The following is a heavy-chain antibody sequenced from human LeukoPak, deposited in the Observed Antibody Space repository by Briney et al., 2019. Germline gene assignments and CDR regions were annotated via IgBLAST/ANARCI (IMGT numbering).Heavy chain of an antibody. CDR1: GFTFSSYA. J-gene: IGHJ6*02. CDR3: AKGKVAGNYYYYGMDV. D-gene: IGHD6-19*01. CDR2: ISGSGGST. V-gene: IGHV3-23*01. Sequence: GGSLRLSCAASGFTFSSYAMSWVRQAPGKGLEWVSAISGSGGSTYYADSVKSRFTISRDNSKNTLYLQMNSLRAEDTAVYYCAKGKVAGNYYYYGMDVWGQGTTVTVSS.